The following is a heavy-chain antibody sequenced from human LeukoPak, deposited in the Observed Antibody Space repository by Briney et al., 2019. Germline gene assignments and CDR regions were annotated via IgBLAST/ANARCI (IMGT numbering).Heavy chain of an antibody. D-gene: IGHD2-15*01. CDR1: GFTVSSNY. V-gene: IGHV3-53*01. Sequence: GGSLRLSCAASGFTVSSNYMSWVRQAPGKGLEWVSVIYSGGSTYYADSVKGRFTISRDNSKNTLYLQMNSLRAEDTAVYYCAKKYCSGGSCYFSRDYFDYWGQGTLVTVTS. CDR3: AKKYCSGGSCYFSRDYFDY. J-gene: IGHJ4*02. CDR2: IYSGGST.